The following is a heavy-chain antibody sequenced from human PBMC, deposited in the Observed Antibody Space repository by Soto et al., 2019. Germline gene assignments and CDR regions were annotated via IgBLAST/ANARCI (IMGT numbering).Heavy chain of an antibody. CDR2: IKSKTDGGTT. CDR1: GFTFSNAW. Sequence: GGSLRLSCAASGFTFSNAWMSWVRQAPGKGLEWVGRIKSKTDGGTTDYAAPGKGRFTISSDDSKNTLYMQMNSLKTEDTAVYYCTTVGYCSGGSCYSYLRPFQHWGQGTLVTVSS. V-gene: IGHV3-15*01. J-gene: IGHJ1*01. D-gene: IGHD2-15*01. CDR3: TTVGYCSGGSCYSYLRPFQH.